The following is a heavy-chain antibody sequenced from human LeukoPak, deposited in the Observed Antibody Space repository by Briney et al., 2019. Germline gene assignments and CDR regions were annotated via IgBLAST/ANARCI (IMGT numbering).Heavy chain of an antibody. CDR2: FDPEDGET. CDR3: ATVPYRYYYDSSGYYYFDY. V-gene: IGHV1-24*01. D-gene: IGHD3-22*01. Sequence: ASVKVSCKASGGTFSSYAISWVRQAPGKGLEWMGGFDPEDGETIYAQKFQGRVTMTEDTSTDTAYMELSSLRSEDTAVYYCATVPYRYYYDSSGYYYFDYWGQGTLVTVSS. CDR1: GGTFSSYA. J-gene: IGHJ4*02.